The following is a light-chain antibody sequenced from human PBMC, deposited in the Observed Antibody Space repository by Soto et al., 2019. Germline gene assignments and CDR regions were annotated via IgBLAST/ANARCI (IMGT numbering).Light chain of an antibody. V-gene: IGKV3-20*01. CDR2: DAS. CDR1: QYITIY. J-gene: IGKJ1*01. Sequence: EIVLTQSPGTLSLSPGEIATLSCRASQYITIYLAWYQQKPGQAPRLLIYDASNRATGIPDRFSGSGSGTDFTLTISRLEPEDFAVYYCQQYGSSGTFGQGTKVDI. CDR3: QQYGSSGT.